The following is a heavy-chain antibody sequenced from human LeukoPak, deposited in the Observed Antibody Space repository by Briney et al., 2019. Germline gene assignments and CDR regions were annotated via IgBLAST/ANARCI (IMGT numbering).Heavy chain of an antibody. CDR1: GFTFSSYA. D-gene: IGHD6-19*01. V-gene: IGHV3-23*01. Sequence: GGSLRLSCAASGFTFSSYAMSWVRQARGKGLEWVSAISGSGGSTYCADSVKGGFTISRDNSKNTLYLQMNSLRAEDTAVYYCAADSSGWYRFDYWGQGTLVTVSS. CDR2: ISGSGGST. CDR3: AADSSGWYRFDY. J-gene: IGHJ4*02.